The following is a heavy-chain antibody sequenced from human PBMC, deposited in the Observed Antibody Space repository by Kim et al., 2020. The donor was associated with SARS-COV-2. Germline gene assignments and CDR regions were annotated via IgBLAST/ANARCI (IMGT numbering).Heavy chain of an antibody. Sequence: NPALKSRVTISVDTSKNQFSLKLSSVTAADTAVYYCARHSIEYSSSHFDYWGQGTLVTVSS. D-gene: IGHD6-6*01. J-gene: IGHJ4*02. CDR3: ARHSIEYSSSHFDY. V-gene: IGHV4-39*01.